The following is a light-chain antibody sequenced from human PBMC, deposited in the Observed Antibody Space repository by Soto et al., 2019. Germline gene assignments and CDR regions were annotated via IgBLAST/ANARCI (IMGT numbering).Light chain of an antibody. V-gene: IGKV1-33*01. CDR2: AVS. J-gene: IGKJ5*01. CDR3: QQHDGRPTMT. Sequence: IQLTQSPSSLSASVGETVTITCRASQDIDNSLNWYQHKPGKAPKRLVYAVSFLETGVPSRFSGRGSGTVFSLTINSLQSDDFATYYCQQHDGRPTMTFGQGTRLDSK. CDR1: QDIDNS.